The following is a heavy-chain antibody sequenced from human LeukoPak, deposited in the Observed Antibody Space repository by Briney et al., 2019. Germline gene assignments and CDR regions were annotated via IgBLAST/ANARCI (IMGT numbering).Heavy chain of an antibody. CDR1: GGSFSGYY. V-gene: IGHV4-34*01. D-gene: IGHD6-13*01. CDR3: ARTGYSSSWYVY. Sequence: ASETLSLTCAVYGGSFSGYYWSWIRQPPGKGLEWIGEINHSGSTNYNPSLKSRVTIAVDTSKNQFSLKLSSVTAADTAVYYCARTGYSSSWYVYWGQGTLVTVSS. CDR2: INHSGST. J-gene: IGHJ4*02.